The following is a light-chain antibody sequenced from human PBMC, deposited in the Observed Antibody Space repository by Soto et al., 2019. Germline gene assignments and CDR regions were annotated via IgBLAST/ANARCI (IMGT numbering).Light chain of an antibody. CDR3: SSYTSANTLVV. CDR1: SSDVGGYNY. J-gene: IGLJ2*01. CDR2: EVS. Sequence: QSALTQPASVSGSPGQSITISCTGTSSDVGGYNYVSWYQQHPGKAPKLMIYEVSHRPSGVSNRFSGSKSGNTASLTISGLQAEDEADYYCSSYTSANTLVVFGGGTKVTVL. V-gene: IGLV2-14*01.